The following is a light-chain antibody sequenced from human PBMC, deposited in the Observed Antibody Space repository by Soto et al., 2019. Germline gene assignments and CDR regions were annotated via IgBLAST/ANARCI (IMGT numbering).Light chain of an antibody. CDR2: GAS. J-gene: IGKJ1*01. CDR1: QRVNSAY. V-gene: IGKV3-20*01. Sequence: EIVLTQSPGTLSLSPGERATVSCRASQRVNSAYLAWYQQKPGQAPRLLISGASSRATGIPDRFSGSGSETDFTLIISSLEPEDFAVYYCQQYGTSPRTFGQGTKVEI. CDR3: QQYGTSPRT.